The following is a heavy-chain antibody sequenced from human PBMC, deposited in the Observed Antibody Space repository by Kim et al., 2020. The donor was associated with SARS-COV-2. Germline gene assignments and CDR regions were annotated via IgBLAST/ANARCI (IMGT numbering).Heavy chain of an antibody. CDR3: ARDSGSSWYGGIAFDI. V-gene: IGHV3-48*02. CDR1: GFSFSTYS. Sequence: GGSLRLSCAASGFSFSTYSMNWVRQAPGKGLEWLSFITSSSGTIYYAGSVKGRFTISRDNAKNSLYLQMNSLRDDDTAMYYFARDSGSSWYGGIAFDIWGQGTMVTVSS. J-gene: IGHJ3*02. CDR2: ITSSSGTI. D-gene: IGHD6-13*01.